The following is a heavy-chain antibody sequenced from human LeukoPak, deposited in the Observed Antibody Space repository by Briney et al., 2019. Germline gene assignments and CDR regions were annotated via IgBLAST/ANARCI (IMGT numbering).Heavy chain of an antibody. J-gene: IGHJ4*02. Sequence: GGSLRLSCAAPGFTFSSYAMHWVRQAPGKGLEWVAVISYDGSNKYYADSVKGRFTISRDNSKNTLYLQMNSLRAEDTAVYYCARGTIAVAPYYFDYWGQGTLVTVSS. CDR2: ISYDGSNK. CDR3: ARGTIAVAPYYFDY. V-gene: IGHV3-30*01. D-gene: IGHD6-19*01. CDR1: GFTFSSYA.